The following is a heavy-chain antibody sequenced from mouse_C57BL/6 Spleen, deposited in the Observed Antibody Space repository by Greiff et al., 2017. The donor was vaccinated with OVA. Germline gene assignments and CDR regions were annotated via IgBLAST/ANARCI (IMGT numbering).Heavy chain of an antibody. D-gene: IGHD4-1*01. CDR3: ARGLGTFDY. Sequence: EVKLVESGGGLVQPGGSLSLSCAASGFTFTDYYMSWVRQPPGKALEWLGFIRNKANGYTTEYSASVKGRFTISRDNSQSILYLQMNALRAEDSATYYCARGLGTFDYWGQGTTLTVSS. CDR1: GFTFTDYY. CDR2: IRNKANGYTT. J-gene: IGHJ2*01. V-gene: IGHV7-3*01.